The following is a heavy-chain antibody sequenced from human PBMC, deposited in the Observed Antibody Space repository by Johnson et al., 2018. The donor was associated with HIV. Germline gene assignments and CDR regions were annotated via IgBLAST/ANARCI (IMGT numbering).Heavy chain of an antibody. V-gene: IGHV3-7*03. J-gene: IGHJ3*02. CDR2: INHDVSAI. CDR3: ARDLGRWAVTTDDGLDI. D-gene: IGHD4-17*01. CDR1: GFTFSHNW. Sequence: VQLVESGGDLVQPGGSLRLSCIGSGFTFSHNWMSWVRQAPGKGPEWVANINHDVSAIHYVDSVKGRFPLSRDNAKRSLFLQMSSLRAEDTALYYCARDLGRWAVTTDDGLDIWGQGTMVTVSS.